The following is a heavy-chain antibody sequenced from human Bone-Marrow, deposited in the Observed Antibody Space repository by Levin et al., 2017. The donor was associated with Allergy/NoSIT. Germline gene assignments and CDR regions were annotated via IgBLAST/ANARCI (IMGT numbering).Heavy chain of an antibody. D-gene: IGHD6-19*01. J-gene: IGHJ6*02. CDR1: GASINSYY. V-gene: IGHV4-59*01. Sequence: SETLSLTCTVSGASINSYYWNWIRQVPGKGLEWIGYIYYSGSINYNPSLKSRATMSLDTSKNQFSLKMRSVTAADTAVYYCARDEYSSGWNLRTGPYGLDVWGQGTTVTVSS. CDR2: IYYSGSI. CDR3: ARDEYSSGWNLRTGPYGLDV.